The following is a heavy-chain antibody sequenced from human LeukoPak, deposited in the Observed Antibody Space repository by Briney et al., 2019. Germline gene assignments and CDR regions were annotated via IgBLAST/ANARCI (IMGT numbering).Heavy chain of an antibody. D-gene: IGHD6-13*01. V-gene: IGHV3-7*01. J-gene: IGHJ4*02. CDR2: INQDGSET. CDR1: GFTFSSYG. CDR3: VKVSVAAPGSDY. Sequence: PGGSLRLSCAASGFTFSSYGMHWVRQAPGKGLEWVANINQDGSETYYVDSVRGRFTISRDNAKNSLYLQMNSLRAEDTALYYCVKVSVAAPGSDYWGQGTLVTVSS.